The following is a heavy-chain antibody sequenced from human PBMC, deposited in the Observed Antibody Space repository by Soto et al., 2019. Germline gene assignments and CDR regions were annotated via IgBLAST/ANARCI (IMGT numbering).Heavy chain of an antibody. D-gene: IGHD1-7*01. CDR1: GFTFSSYG. Sequence: EVQLLESGGGLVQPGGSLRLSCAASGFTFSSYGMTWVRQAPGKGLEWVSFSSATGAGTYYADSVKGRFTISRDNFKNTLYRQMTRLRADDTAVYYCAKDRRAGGNYGFYSDFWGQGALVIVSS. CDR3: AKDRRAGGNYGFYSDF. V-gene: IGHV3-23*01. CDR2: SSATGAGT. J-gene: IGHJ4*02.